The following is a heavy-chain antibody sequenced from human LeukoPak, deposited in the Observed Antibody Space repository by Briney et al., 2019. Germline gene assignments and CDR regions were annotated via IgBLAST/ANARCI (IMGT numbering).Heavy chain of an antibody. CDR1: GFTFDDYG. D-gene: IGHD3-22*01. V-gene: IGHV3-20*04. CDR2: VNWNGGST. Sequence: GGSLRLSCAASGFTFDDYGMSWVRQAPGKGLEWISGVNWNGGSTGYADSVKGRFTISRDNSKNTLYLQMNSLRAEDTAVYYCAKGITMIVVAYFDYWGQGTLVTVSS. J-gene: IGHJ4*02. CDR3: AKGITMIVVAYFDY.